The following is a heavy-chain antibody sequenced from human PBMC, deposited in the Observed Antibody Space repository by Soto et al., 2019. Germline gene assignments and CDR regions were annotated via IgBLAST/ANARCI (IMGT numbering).Heavy chain of an antibody. D-gene: IGHD1-1*01. V-gene: IGHV3-7*03. J-gene: IGHJ6*02. CDR1: GFTLSMYS. CDR3: ARDQLILTEHAFFYGSDV. CDR2: IPQEGSDG. Sequence: GGSLRLSCEVSGFTLSMYSMTWVRQAPGKGLEWVAKIPQEGSDGHYVDSVKGRFTISRDNAKNSVYLQMNSLRAEDTAVYYCARDQLILTEHAFFYGSDVWGQGAKVTVSS.